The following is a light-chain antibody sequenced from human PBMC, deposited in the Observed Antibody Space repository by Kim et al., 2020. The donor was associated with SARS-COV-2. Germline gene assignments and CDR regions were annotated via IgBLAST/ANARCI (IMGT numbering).Light chain of an antibody. CDR1: KLGDKY. CDR2: EGT. CDR3: QAWDSRTVI. V-gene: IGLV3-1*01. J-gene: IGLJ2*01. Sequence: SYELTQPPSVSVSPGQTARITCSGDKLGDKYACWYQQKPGQSPVLVIYEGTERPSGIPERFSGSKSGTTATLTISGTQAMDEADYYCQAWDSRTVIFGGGTHLTVL.